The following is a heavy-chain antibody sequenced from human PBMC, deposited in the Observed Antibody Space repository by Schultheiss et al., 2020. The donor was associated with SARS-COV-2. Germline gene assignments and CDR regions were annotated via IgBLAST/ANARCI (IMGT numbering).Heavy chain of an antibody. J-gene: IGHJ4*02. V-gene: IGHV3-30*04. CDR2: ISHNGGNQ. CDR1: GFTFSGSA. D-gene: IGHD4-11*01. CDR3: AGTTPSDY. Sequence: GGSLRLSCAASGFTFSGSAMHWVRQAPGRGLEWMATISHNGGNQYYADSVKGRFTISRDNSKNTVYLQMNSLRAEDTAVYYCAGTTPSDYWGQGTLVTVSS.